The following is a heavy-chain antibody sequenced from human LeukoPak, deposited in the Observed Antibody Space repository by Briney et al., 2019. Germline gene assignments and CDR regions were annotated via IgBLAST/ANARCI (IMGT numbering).Heavy chain of an antibody. J-gene: IGHJ1*01. CDR2: ISGSGGST. D-gene: IGHD6-13*01. CDR3: AKGRDGYSSSWYGYFQH. Sequence: TGGSLRLSCAASGFTFSSYAMSWVRQAPGKGLEWVSAISGSGGSTYYADSVKGRFTISRDNSKNTLYLQMNSLRAEDTAVYYCAKGRDGYSSSWYGYFQHWGQGTLVTVSS. V-gene: IGHV3-23*01. CDR1: GFTFSSYA.